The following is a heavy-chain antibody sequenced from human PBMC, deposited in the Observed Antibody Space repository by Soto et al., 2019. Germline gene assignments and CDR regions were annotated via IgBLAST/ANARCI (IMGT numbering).Heavy chain of an antibody. D-gene: IGHD1-1*01. J-gene: IGHJ3*02. V-gene: IGHV4-4*02. Sequence: QVQLQESGPGLVKPSETLALTCAVSGASVNSNWWSWVRQPPGKGLEWIGETYDSVTTNYIPTLKSRAIISIDTSKNEISLLLTSVTAADTAAYYCAKGNWHAFEIWGQGAMVFVSS. CDR3: AKGNWHAFEI. CDR1: GASVNSNW. CDR2: TYDSVTT.